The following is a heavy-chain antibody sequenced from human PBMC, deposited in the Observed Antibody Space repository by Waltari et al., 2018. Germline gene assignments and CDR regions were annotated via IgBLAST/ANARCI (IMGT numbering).Heavy chain of an antibody. V-gene: IGHV1-3*01. CDR2: INAGNGNT. D-gene: IGHD3-22*01. CDR1: GYTFTTYA. CDR3: ARGHYYEDPYFDF. J-gene: IGHJ4*02. Sequence: QVQLVQSGADVKKPGASVSVSCKASGYTFTTYAIHWGRQAPGQGLEWMGWINAGNGNTIYSQNCQGRFTISRDTSASTAYMELRSLRSEDTAVYYCARGHYYEDPYFDFWGQGTLVTVSS.